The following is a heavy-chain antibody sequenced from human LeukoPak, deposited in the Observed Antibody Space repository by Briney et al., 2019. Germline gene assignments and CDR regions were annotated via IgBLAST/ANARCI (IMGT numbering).Heavy chain of an antibody. CDR2: INHSGST. D-gene: IGHD4-17*01. CDR3: AGEEFYGDYFDY. Sequence: PSETLSLTCAVYGGSFSGYYWSWIRQPPGKGLEWIGEINHSGSTNYNPSLKSRVTISVDTSKNQFSLKLSSVTAADTAVYYCAGEEFYGDYFDYWGQGTLVTVSS. CDR1: GGSFSGYY. J-gene: IGHJ4*02. V-gene: IGHV4-34*01.